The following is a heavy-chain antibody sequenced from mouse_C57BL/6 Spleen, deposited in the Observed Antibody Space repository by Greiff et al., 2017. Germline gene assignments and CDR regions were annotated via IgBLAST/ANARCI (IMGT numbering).Heavy chain of an antibody. D-gene: IGHD1-1*01. Sequence: QVQLKESGAELARPGASVKLSCKASGYTFTSSGISWVKQRTGQGLEWIGEIYPRSGNTYYNEKFKGKATLTAAKSSSTAYMELRSLTSEDSAVYFCAREGPYYGSSYDAYWGQGTLVTVSA. CDR2: IYPRSGNT. V-gene: IGHV1-81*01. J-gene: IGHJ3*01. CDR1: GYTFTSSG. CDR3: AREGPYYGSSYDAY.